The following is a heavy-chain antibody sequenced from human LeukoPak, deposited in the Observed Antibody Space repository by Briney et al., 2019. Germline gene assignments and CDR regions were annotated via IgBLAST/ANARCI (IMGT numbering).Heavy chain of an antibody. CDR1: GFTFSDYY. CDR2: IISSGSTI. V-gene: IGHV3-11*01. J-gene: IGHJ2*01. D-gene: IGHD1-26*01. Sequence: GGSLRLSCAASGFTFSDYYMSWIRQAPGRGLEWVSYIISSGSTIYYADSVKGRFTISRDNAKNSLYLQMNSLRAEDTAVYYCAREDWSSGSYYSWYFDLWGRGTLVTVSS. CDR3: AREDWSSGSYYSWYFDL.